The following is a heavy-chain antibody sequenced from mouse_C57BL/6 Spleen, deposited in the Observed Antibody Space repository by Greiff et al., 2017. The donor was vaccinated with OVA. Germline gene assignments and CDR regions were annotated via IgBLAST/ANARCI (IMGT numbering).Heavy chain of an antibody. CDR2: ISSGGSYT. Sequence: EVQRVESGGDLVKPGGSLKLSCAASGFTFSSYGMSWVRQTPDKRLEWVATISSGGSYTYYPDSVKGRFTISRDNAKNTLYLQMSSLKSEDTAMYYCARLGGLRLYFDYWGQGTTLTVSS. V-gene: IGHV5-6*01. CDR1: GFTFSSYG. D-gene: IGHD1-2*01. J-gene: IGHJ2*01. CDR3: ARLGGLRLYFDY.